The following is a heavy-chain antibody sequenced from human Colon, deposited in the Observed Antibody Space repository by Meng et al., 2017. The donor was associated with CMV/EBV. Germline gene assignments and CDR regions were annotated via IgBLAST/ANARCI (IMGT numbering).Heavy chain of an antibody. CDR2: IRYDGRDK. CDR1: GFTLTNYD. J-gene: IGHJ4*02. CDR3: VKDLIEPEV. D-gene: IGHD2/OR15-2a*01. V-gene: IGHV3-30*02. Sequence: GGSLRLSCATSGFTLTNYDMRWVRQAPGKGLEWVACIRYDGRDKYYADSVKGRFTISRDKSRKTVDLQMNSLTVEDTAVYYCVKDLIEPEVWGQGTLVTVSS.